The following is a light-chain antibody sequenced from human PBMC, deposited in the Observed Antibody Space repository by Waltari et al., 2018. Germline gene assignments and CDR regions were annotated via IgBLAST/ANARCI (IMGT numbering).Light chain of an antibody. V-gene: IGLV2-11*01. CDR2: DVS. CDR3: CSFAGSYTFV. J-gene: IGLJ1*01. CDR1: SRDVGGYHH. Sequence: QSALTQPRPVSGSPGQSVTISCTGTSRDVGGYHHVSWFQQHPGKVPKLLIYDVSERPSDVPDRFSGSKSANTASLTISGLQTEDEADYYCCSFAGSYTFVFGTGTRVTVL.